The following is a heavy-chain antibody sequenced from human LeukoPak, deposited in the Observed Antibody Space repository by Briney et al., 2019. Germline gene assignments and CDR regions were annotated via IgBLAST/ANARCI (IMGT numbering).Heavy chain of an antibody. CDR3: ARDRWYSQDY. Sequence: PGGSLRLSCAASGFTFSTYNMNWVRQAPGKGLEWVSSITSSSSYIYYADSVKGRFTISRDNAKNTLYLEMNSLRAEDTAVYFCARDRWYSQDYWGQGALVTV. CDR1: GFTFSTYN. V-gene: IGHV3-21*01. CDR2: ITSSSSYI. J-gene: IGHJ4*02. D-gene: IGHD6-13*01.